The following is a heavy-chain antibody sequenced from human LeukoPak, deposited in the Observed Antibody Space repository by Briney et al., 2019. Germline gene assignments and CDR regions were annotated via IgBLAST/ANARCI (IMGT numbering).Heavy chain of an antibody. J-gene: IGHJ4*02. Sequence: SETLSLTCTVSGGSISSSSYYWGWIRQPPGKGLEWIGSIYYSGSTYYNPSLKSRVTISVDTSKNPFSLKLSSVTAADTALYYCAEEGDYYYFDYWGQGTLVTVSS. D-gene: IGHD3-10*01. CDR3: AEEGDYYYFDY. CDR2: IYYSGST. CDR1: GGSISSSSYY. V-gene: IGHV4-39*01.